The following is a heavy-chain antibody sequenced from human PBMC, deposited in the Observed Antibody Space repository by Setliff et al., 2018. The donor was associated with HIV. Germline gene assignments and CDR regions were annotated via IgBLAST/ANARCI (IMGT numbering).Heavy chain of an antibody. D-gene: IGHD2-15*01. CDR2: INGNI. V-gene: IGHV1-3*01. J-gene: IGHJ4*02. Sequence: ASVKVSCKASGYSFTNYIMTWVRQAPGQRLEWMGWINGNIKYSQKFQDRVTITRDTSISTAYMELSSLRSEDTAVYYCARGRRICSGGSCYSGGGVYWGQGTLVTVSS. CDR3: ARGRRICSGGSCYSGGGVY. CDR1: GYSFTNYI.